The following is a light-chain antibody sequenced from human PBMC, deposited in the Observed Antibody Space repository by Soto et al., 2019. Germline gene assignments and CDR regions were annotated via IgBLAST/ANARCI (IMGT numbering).Light chain of an antibody. CDR3: QQRSRWPLT. Sequence: DIQMTQSPSSLSASVGDRVTITCQASQNIDNYINWYQQKPGKAPKLLIYAASSLQSGVPSRFSGSGSGTDFTLTISSLEPEDFAVYYCQQRSRWPLTFGGGTKVDIK. CDR1: QNIDNY. V-gene: IGKV1-39*01. CDR2: AAS. J-gene: IGKJ4*01.